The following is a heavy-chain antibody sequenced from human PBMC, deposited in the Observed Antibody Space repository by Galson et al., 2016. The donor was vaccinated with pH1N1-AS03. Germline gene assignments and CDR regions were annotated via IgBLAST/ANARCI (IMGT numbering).Heavy chain of an antibody. J-gene: IGHJ5*02. Sequence: SLRLSCAASGFTFSTYGMHWVRQAPGKGLEWVAVIWYDGSDKYYADSVKGRFTISRDNSKDTLYLQMSGLRAEDTAVYYCARVVEDYYDSSGYLNWFDPWGQGTLVTVSS. V-gene: IGHV3-33*01. CDR1: GFTFSTYG. CDR3: ARVVEDYYDSSGYLNWFDP. CDR2: IWYDGSDK. D-gene: IGHD3-22*01.